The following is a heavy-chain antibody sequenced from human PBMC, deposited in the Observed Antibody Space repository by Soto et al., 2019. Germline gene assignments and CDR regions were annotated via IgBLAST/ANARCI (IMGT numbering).Heavy chain of an antibody. Sequence: EVQLVESGGGLVQPGGSLRLSCAASGFTFSSYSMNWVRQAPGKGLEWVSYISSSSSTIYYADSVKGRFTISRDNAKNSLYLQMNSLRAEDTAVYYCARGSLGYCSGGSCPTKNVGWGQGTLVTVSS. V-gene: IGHV3-48*01. D-gene: IGHD2-15*01. CDR3: ARGSLGYCSGGSCPTKNVG. CDR2: ISSSSSTI. J-gene: IGHJ4*02. CDR1: GFTFSSYS.